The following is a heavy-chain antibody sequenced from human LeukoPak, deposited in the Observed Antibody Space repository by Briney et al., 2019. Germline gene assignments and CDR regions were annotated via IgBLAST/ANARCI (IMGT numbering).Heavy chain of an antibody. CDR2: IRYDGSII. CDR1: GFTFSSYG. Sequence: GGSLRLSCAASGFTFSSYGMHWVRQAPGKGLEWVAFIRYDGSIIYYTDSVKGRFTISRDNSKNMLYLQMYSLRAEDTALYYCGKALRTGMFREVIDYWGQGTPVTVSS. J-gene: IGHJ4*02. V-gene: IGHV3-30*02. D-gene: IGHD3-10*01. CDR3: GKALRTGMFREVIDY.